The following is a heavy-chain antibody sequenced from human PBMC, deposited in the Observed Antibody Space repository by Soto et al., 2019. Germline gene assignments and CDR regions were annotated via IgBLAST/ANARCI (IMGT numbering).Heavy chain of an antibody. Sequence: EVQILESGGGLVQPGGSLRLSCVMSGFTFSTYAMSWVRQAPGKGLEWVSTLSSSGETTYYADSVKGRFTISRDNPKNTVFLQLNSVRADDTAVYYCAKSAWPADYWGQGTLVTVSS. J-gene: IGHJ4*02. V-gene: IGHV3-23*01. CDR3: AKSAWPADY. CDR2: LSSSGETT. CDR1: GFTFSTYA.